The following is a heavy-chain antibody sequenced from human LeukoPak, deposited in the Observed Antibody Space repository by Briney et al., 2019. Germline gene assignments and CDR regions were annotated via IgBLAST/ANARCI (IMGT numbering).Heavy chain of an antibody. Sequence: SETLSLTCSVSGGSISSNSYYWGWIRQPPGKGLEWIGTIYYSGYTYYNPSLKSRVTISVDTSKNQFSLKLSSVTAADTAMYYCARHGDLLSPFQTWGQGTLVTVSS. D-gene: IGHD2-21*02. V-gene: IGHV4-39*01. CDR3: ARHGDLLSPFQT. CDR2: IYYSGYT. J-gene: IGHJ5*02. CDR1: GGSISSNSYY.